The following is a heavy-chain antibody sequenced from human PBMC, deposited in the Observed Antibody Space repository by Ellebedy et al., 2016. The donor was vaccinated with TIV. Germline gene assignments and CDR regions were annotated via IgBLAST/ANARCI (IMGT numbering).Heavy chain of an antibody. CDR1: GFTFSSYA. V-gene: IGHV3-23*01. D-gene: IGHD3-22*01. J-gene: IGHJ4*02. CDR2: ISGSGGST. CDR3: AKGVTMIVVVIFYFDY. Sequence: GGSLRLSXAASGFTFSSYAMSWVRQAPGKGLEWVSAISGSGGSTYYADSVKGRFTISRDNSKNTLYLQMNSLRAEDTAVYYCAKGVTMIVVVIFYFDYWGQGTLVTVSS.